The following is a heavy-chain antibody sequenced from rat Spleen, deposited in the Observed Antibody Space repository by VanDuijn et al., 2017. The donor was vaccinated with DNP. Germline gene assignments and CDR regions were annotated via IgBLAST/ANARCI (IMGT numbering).Heavy chain of an antibody. J-gene: IGHJ2*01. CDR2: INNAGST. Sequence: EVQLQESGPGLVKPSQSLSLTCSVTGYSITSNHKWTWIRKFPGNELEWMGYINNAGSTNYNPSLKSRFSITRGTSKNQFFLQVNSVRNEDTATYYCAIQLGVFDYWGQGVPVTVSS. CDR1: GYSITSNHK. V-gene: IGHV3-3*01. D-gene: IGHD4-6*01. CDR3: AIQLGVFDY.